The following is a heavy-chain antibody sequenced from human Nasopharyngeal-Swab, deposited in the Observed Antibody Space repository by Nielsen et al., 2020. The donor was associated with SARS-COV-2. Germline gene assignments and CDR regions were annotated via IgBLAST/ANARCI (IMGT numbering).Heavy chain of an antibody. V-gene: IGHV1-24*01. Sequence: ASVKVSCKVSGYTLTELSMHWVRQAPGKGLEWMGGFDPEDGETIYAQKFQGRVTMTEDTSTDTAYMELSSLRSEDTAVYYCATGPAAGNPTWWYDPWGQGTLVTVSS. CDR3: ATGPAAGNPTWWYDP. CDR2: FDPEDGET. D-gene: IGHD6-13*01. CDR1: GYTLTELS. J-gene: IGHJ5*02.